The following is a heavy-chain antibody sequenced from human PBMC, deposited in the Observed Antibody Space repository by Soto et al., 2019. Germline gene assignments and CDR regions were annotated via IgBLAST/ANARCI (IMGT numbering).Heavy chain of an antibody. CDR1: GYTKTRYG. J-gene: IGHJ5*02. Sequence: ASVKGSCKGSGYTKTRYGISWVRQAPGQGLEWMGWISAYNGNTHYAQKLQGRVTMTTDTSTSTAYMELRSLRSDDTAVYYCARATIVLVPAAMVSHWFDPWGQGTLVTVSS. V-gene: IGHV1-18*01. CDR2: ISAYNGNT. CDR3: ARATIVLVPAAMVSHWFDP. D-gene: IGHD2-2*01.